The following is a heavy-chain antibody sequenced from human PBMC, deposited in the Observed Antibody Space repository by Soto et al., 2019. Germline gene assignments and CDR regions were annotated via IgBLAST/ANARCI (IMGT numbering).Heavy chain of an antibody. CDR2: IYYSGST. D-gene: IGHD3-22*01. CDR1: GGSISSGGYY. Sequence: PXETLSLTGTVSGGSISSGGYYWSWIRQHPGKGLEWIGYIYYSGSTYYNPSLKSRVTISVDTSKNQFSLKLSSVTAADTAVYYCARAGAEYYYDSSSSPGAFDIWGQGTMVTVSS. CDR3: ARAGAEYYYDSSSSPGAFDI. J-gene: IGHJ3*02. V-gene: IGHV4-31*03.